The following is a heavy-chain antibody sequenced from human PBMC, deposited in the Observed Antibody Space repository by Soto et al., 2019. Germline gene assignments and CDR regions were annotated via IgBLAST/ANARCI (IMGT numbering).Heavy chain of an antibody. Sequence: PSETLSLTCPVSGGSISSSSYYWGWIRQPPGKGLEWIGSIYYSGSTYYNPSLKSRVTISVDTSKNQFSLKLSSVTAADTAVYYCARLKLEDSSGWYTPNFDYWGQGTLVTVSS. CDR3: ARLKLEDSSGWYTPNFDY. V-gene: IGHV4-39*01. J-gene: IGHJ4*02. CDR2: IYYSGST. CDR1: GGSISSSSYY. D-gene: IGHD6-19*01.